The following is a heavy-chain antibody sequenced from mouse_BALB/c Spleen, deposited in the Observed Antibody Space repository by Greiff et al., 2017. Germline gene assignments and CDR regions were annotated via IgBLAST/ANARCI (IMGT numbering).Heavy chain of an antibody. J-gene: IGHJ3*01. CDR3: ARSKPDVYYGGWFAY. CDR1: GYSLTSYT. V-gene: IGHV1-4*01. Sequence: VQLKQSGAELARPGASVKMSCKASGYSLTSYTMHWVQQRPGQGLEWIGYINPSSGYTNYNQKFKDKATLTADKSSSTAYMQLSSLTSEDSAVYYCARSKPDVYYGGWFAYWGQGTLVTVSA. D-gene: IGHD2-3*01. CDR2: INPSSGYT.